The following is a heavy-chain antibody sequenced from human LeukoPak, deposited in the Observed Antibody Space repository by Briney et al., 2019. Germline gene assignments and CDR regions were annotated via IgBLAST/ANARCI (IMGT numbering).Heavy chain of an antibody. Sequence: PSETLSLTCTVSGGSISSYYWSWIRQPLGKGLEWIGYIYYSGSTKYNPSLKSRVTISVDTSKNQFSLKLSSVTAADTAVYYCARGARAGYNLEPFDYWGQGTLVTVSS. CDR2: IYYSGST. CDR3: ARGARAGYNLEPFDY. V-gene: IGHV4-59*08. J-gene: IGHJ4*02. CDR1: GGSISSYY. D-gene: IGHD5-24*01.